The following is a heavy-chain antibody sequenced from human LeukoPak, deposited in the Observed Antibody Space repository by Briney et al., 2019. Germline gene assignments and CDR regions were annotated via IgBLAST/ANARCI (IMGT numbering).Heavy chain of an antibody. V-gene: IGHV3-23*01. D-gene: IGHD6-13*01. CDR1: GFTFSSYA. CDR2: ISVSGDVT. J-gene: IGHJ4*02. CDR3: ARRGTSSSWAHFDY. Sequence: PGGSLRLSCAASGFTFSSYAMTWVRQAPGKGLEWVSVISVSGDVTYSADSVQGRFTISRDNAKNSLYLQMNSLGAEDTAVYYCARRGTSSSWAHFDYWGQGTLVTVSS.